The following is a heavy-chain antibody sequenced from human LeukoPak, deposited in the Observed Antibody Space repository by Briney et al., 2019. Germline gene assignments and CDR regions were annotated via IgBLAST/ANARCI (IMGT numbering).Heavy chain of an antibody. D-gene: IGHD3-22*01. Sequence: GGSVSLSCAASGFTVSKYAMSWVRQTPGKGLEWLLAIRGCDGSTYYTDSVKGRFTIARDNSTITLYLQMNSLRAEDTALYYCAKDPLRYYDSPGENWFDPWGQGTLVTVSS. CDR3: AKDPLRYYDSPGENWFDP. CDR1: GFTVSKYA. V-gene: IGHV3-23*01. CDR2: IRGCDGST. J-gene: IGHJ5*02.